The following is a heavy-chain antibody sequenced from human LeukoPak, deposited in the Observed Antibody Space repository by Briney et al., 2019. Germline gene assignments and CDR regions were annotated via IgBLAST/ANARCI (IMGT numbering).Heavy chain of an antibody. V-gene: IGHV3-7*01. Sequence: GSLRLSCAASGFTFSSYWMSWVRQAPGKGLEWVANIKQDGSEKYYVDSVKGRFTISRDNAKNSLYLQMNSLRAEDTAVYYCAKDHSGYSYGSDYFDYWGQGTLVTVSS. J-gene: IGHJ4*02. CDR1: GFTFSSYW. CDR2: IKQDGSEK. CDR3: AKDHSGYSYGSDYFDY. D-gene: IGHD5-18*01.